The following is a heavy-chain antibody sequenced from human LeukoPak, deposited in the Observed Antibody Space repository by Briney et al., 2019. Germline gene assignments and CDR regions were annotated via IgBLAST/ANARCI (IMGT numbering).Heavy chain of an antibody. V-gene: IGHV1-46*01. Sequence: ASVTVSCTASGYTFPSYFMHWVRQAPGQGLEWMGIINPTGGSTTYAQKFQGRATMTRDTSTSTVYMELSSLRSDDTAVYYCARTAARRFDYWGQGTLVTVSS. CDR2: INPTGGST. CDR3: ARTAARRFDY. D-gene: IGHD6-6*01. J-gene: IGHJ4*02. CDR1: GYTFPSYF.